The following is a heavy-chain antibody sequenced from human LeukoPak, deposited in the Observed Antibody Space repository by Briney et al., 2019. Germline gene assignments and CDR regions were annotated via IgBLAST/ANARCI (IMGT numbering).Heavy chain of an antibody. V-gene: IGHV3-48*02. CDR3: ARLVVGGTHLWFDP. Sequence: SGGSLTDFRAACGLIFSTYSTIWLRQAPGKGLEWFAYISSTRCSIYYADSVKGRFTISRDNAKNSLYLQMNSLRDEDTAVYYCARLVVGGTHLWFDPWGQGT. D-gene: IGHD1-26*01. CDR2: ISSTRCSI. J-gene: IGHJ5*02. CDR1: GLIFSTYS.